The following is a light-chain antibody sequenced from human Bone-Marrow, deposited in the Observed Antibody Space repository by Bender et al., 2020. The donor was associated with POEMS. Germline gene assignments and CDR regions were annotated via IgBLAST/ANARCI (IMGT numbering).Light chain of an antibody. Sequence: QSALTQPASVSGSPGQSITISCTGTNSDIGTYNYVSWYQQHPGQAPKLLIYDVNNRPSGVSNRFSGSKSGNTASLTISGLQAEDEAAYFCQSYDSDLNGWVFGGGTKLTVL. V-gene: IGLV2-14*01. CDR1: NSDIGTYNY. J-gene: IGLJ3*02. CDR3: QSYDSDLNGWV. CDR2: DVN.